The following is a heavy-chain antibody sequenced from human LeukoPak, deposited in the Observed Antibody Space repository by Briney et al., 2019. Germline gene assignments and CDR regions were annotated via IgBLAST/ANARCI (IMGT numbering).Heavy chain of an antibody. D-gene: IGHD6-13*01. CDR3: AKDGLYSSNLLRPNSGWYYFAY. Sequence: GRSLRLSCASSGFTFDTYGMHWVRQAPGKGLEWVALISYDGNYKYYADSVKGRFTISRDNSKNTLYLQMNSLRAEDTAVYYCAKDGLYSSNLLRPNSGWYYFAYWGQGTLVTVSS. V-gene: IGHV3-30*18. CDR1: GFTFDTYG. CDR2: ISYDGNYK. J-gene: IGHJ4*02.